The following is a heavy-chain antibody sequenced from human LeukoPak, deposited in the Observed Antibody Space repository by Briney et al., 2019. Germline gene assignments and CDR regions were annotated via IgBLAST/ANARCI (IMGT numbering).Heavy chain of an antibody. V-gene: IGHV3-30-3*01. D-gene: IGHD2-2*01. CDR3: ARDLSSTSSWATVPDY. CDR2: ISYDGSNK. Sequence: GRSLRLSCAASGFTFSSYAMHWVRQAPCKGLEWVAVISYDGSNKYYADSVKGRFTISRDNSKNTLYLQMNSLRAEDTAVYYCARDLSSTSSWATVPDYWGQGTLVTVSS. J-gene: IGHJ4*02. CDR1: GFTFSSYA.